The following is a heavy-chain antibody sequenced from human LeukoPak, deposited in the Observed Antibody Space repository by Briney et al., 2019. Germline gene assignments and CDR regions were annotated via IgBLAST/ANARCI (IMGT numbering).Heavy chain of an antibody. CDR3: AKDDVLLWFGELPGLDY. CDR1: GFTFSSHY. CDR2: ITSSSSDI. Sequence: GGSLRLSCAASGFTFSSHYMNWVRQAPGKGLEWVSSITSSSSDIFYADSVKGRFTISRDNSKNTLYLQMNSLRAEDTAVYYCAKDDVLLWFGELPGLDYWGQGTLVTVSS. V-gene: IGHV3-21*01. J-gene: IGHJ4*02. D-gene: IGHD3-10*01.